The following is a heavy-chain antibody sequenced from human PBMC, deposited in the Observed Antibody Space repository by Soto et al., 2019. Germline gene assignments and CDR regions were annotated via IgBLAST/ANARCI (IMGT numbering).Heavy chain of an antibody. Sequence: EVQLVESGGGLVQPGGSLRLSCAASGFTFSSYAMHWVCQAPGRGLEYVSAISSSGSNTFYANSVKGRFTVSRDNSENTLYLQMGSLRVEDMAIYYCARDPEYTNGWYYDYWGQGTLVTVSS. CDR1: GFTFSSYA. D-gene: IGHD6-19*01. J-gene: IGHJ4*02. V-gene: IGHV3-64*01. CDR2: ISSSGSNT. CDR3: ARDPEYTNGWYYDY.